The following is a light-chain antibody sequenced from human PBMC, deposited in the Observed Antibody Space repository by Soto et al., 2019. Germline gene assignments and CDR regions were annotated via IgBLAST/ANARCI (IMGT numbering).Light chain of an antibody. J-gene: IGLJ2*01. CDR2: DVN. V-gene: IGLV2-11*01. CDR3: CSYAGSYTSL. Sequence: QSALTQPRSVSGSPGQSVTISCTGTSSDVGTYNYVSWYQQHPGKAPKLIIYDVNQRPSGVPDRFSGSKSGNTASLTISGLQAEDESDYYCCSYAGSYTSLFGRGTQLTVL. CDR1: SSDVGTYNY.